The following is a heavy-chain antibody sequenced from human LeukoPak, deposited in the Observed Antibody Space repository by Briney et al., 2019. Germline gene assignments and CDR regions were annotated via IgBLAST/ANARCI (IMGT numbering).Heavy chain of an antibody. CDR3: ARHKPSTGEIDY. CDR2: IYHSGST. Sequence: PSETLSLTCAVSGYSISSGYYWGWIRQPRGKGLGGIGNIYHSGSTYYSPSLKGRVTISVDTSKNQFSLQLSSVTAADTAVYYCARHKPSTGEIDYWGQGTLVTVSS. J-gene: IGHJ4*02. V-gene: IGHV4-38-2*01. D-gene: IGHD1-1*01. CDR1: GYSISSGYY.